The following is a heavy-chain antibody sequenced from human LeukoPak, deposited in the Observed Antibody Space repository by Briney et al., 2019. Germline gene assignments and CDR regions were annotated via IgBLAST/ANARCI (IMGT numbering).Heavy chain of an antibody. D-gene: IGHD5-18*01. CDR1: GFTFTTYW. Sequence: PGGSPRLSCAASGFTFTTYWMTWVRQTPGKGLEWVANINQDGSEKYYVDSVKGRFTISRDNAKNSLYLQMNSLRVEDTAVYYCARGWIQLWPLDYWGQGTLVTVSS. CDR2: INQDGSEK. CDR3: ARGWIQLWPLDY. V-gene: IGHV3-7*01. J-gene: IGHJ4*02.